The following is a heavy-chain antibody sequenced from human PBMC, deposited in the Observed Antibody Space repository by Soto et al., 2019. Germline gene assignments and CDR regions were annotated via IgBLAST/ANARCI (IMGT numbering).Heavy chain of an antibody. V-gene: IGHV4-31*03. CDR2: ISDSGGS. D-gene: IGHD3-9*01. CDR3: ARTTFYDIFTAYYSLFDY. J-gene: IGHJ4*02. Sequence: QVQLQESGPGLVKPSQTLTLTCTVSGGSISSGSFYWSWIRQHPGKGLEWIGHISDSGGSYYNPSLEGRVTISVDTSKTQFSLKLSAVTAADTAVYFCARTTFYDIFTAYYSLFDYWGQGTLVTVSS. CDR1: GGSISSGSFY.